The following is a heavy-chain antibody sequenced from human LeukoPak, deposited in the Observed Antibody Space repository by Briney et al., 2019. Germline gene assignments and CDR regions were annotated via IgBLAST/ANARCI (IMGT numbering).Heavy chain of an antibody. Sequence: GGSLRLSCAASGFTFSSYTMSWVRKAPGQGLEQVSVISGVCGSTYYEDSVKGRFTISRDNSKNTLYLQMNSLRAQDTAVYYCAKDAYYGPGNYYFYFDYWGQGTLVTVSS. V-gene: IGHV3-23*01. J-gene: IGHJ4*02. D-gene: IGHD3-10*01. CDR1: GFTFSSYT. CDR3: AKDAYYGPGNYYFYFDY. CDR2: ISGVCGST.